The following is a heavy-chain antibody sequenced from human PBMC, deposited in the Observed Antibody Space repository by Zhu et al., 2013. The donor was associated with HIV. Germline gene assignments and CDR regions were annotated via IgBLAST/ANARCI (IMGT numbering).Heavy chain of an antibody. Sequence: QVQLVQSGAEVKKPGASVKVSCKASGYTFTSYGISWVRQAPGQGLEWMGWISAYNGNTNYAQKLQGRVTMTTDTSTSTAYMELRSLRSDDTAVYYCARDYGAYYDFWSAPHAEYFQHWGRGHPGHRLL. V-gene: IGHV1-18*04. CDR3: ARDYGAYYDFWSAPHAEYFQH. CDR1: GYTFTSYG. CDR2: ISAYNGNT. J-gene: IGHJ1*01. D-gene: IGHD3-3*01.